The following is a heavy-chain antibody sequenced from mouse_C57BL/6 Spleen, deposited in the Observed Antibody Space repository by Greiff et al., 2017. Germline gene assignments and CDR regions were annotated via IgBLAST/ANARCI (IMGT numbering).Heavy chain of an antibody. J-gene: IGHJ2*01. V-gene: IGHV5-17*01. CDR3: ARGGIYDYDVDY. Sequence: EVMLVESGGGLVKPGGSLKLSCAASGFTFSDYGMHWVRQAPEKGLEWVAYISSGSSTIYYADTVKGRFTISRDNAKNTLFLQMTSLRSEDTAMYYCARGGIYDYDVDYWGQGTTLTVSS. D-gene: IGHD2-4*01. CDR1: GFTFSDYG. CDR2: ISSGSSTI.